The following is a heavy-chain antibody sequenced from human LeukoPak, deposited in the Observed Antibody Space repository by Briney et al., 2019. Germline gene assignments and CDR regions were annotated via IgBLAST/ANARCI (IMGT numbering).Heavy chain of an antibody. V-gene: IGHV3-15*01. Sequence: GGSLRLSCAAYGFTFSRGWMGWVRQASGKGLEWVGRIKSKSDGGTTDHAAPVKGRFTVSRDDSKNMLYLQMNSLKIEDTAEYYCTTDRSITERPLFDYWGQGILVIVSS. CDR3: TTDRSITERPLFDY. CDR2: IKSKSDGGTT. J-gene: IGHJ4*02. CDR1: GFTFSRGW. D-gene: IGHD6-6*01.